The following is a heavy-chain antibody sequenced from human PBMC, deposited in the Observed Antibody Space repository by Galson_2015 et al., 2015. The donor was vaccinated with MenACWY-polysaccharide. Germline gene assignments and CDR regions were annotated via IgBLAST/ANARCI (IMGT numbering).Heavy chain of an antibody. D-gene: IGHD5-18*01. CDR3: AKDGRDTGQPQYLDS. V-gene: IGHV3-7*03. J-gene: IGHJ4*02. CDR2: IKQDGSDHT. Sequence: SLRLSCAASGFTFSNFWMSWVRQAPGKELEWVASIKQDGSDHTYYTDSVKGRFTISRDNSRNSLFLQMSSLRSEDTALYYCAKDGRDTGQPQYLDSWGQGTLVTVSS. CDR1: GFTFSNFW.